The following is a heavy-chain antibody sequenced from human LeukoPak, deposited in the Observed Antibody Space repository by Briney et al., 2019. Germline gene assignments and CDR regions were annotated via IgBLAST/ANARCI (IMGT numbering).Heavy chain of an antibody. J-gene: IGHJ5*02. Sequence: PSETLSPTCTVSGGSISSSSYYWGWIRQPPGKGLEWIGSIYYSGSTYYNPSLKSRVTISVDTSKNQFSLKLSSVTAADTAVYYCARLADITMVRGVGGFDPWGQGTLVTVSS. CDR3: ARLADITMVRGVGGFDP. CDR2: IYYSGST. D-gene: IGHD3-10*01. CDR1: GGSISSSSYY. V-gene: IGHV4-39*01.